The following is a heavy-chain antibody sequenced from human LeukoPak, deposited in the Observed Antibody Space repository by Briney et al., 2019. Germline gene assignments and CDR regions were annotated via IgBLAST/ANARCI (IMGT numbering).Heavy chain of an antibody. J-gene: IGHJ3*02. V-gene: IGHV1-24*01. CDR2: FDPEDGET. CDR1: GYTLTELS. D-gene: IGHD3-22*01. Sequence: ASVKVSCKVSGYTLTELSMHWVRQAPGKGLEWMGGFDPEDGETIYAQKFQGRVTMTEDTSTDIAYMELSSLRSEDTAVYYCATDDSSGYQHDAFDIWGQGTMVTVSS. CDR3: ATDDSSGYQHDAFDI.